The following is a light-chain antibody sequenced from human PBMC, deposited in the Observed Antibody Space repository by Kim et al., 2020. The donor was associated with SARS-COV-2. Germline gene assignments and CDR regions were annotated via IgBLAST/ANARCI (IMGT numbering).Light chain of an antibody. CDR2: GKN. J-gene: IGLJ3*02. Sequence: ALGQTVRLTCQGDSLRSDYASWYQQKPGQAPLLVIYGKNNRPSGIPDRFSGSSSGNTASLTITGAQAEDEADYYCNSRDSSGNHWVFGGGTQLTVL. V-gene: IGLV3-19*01. CDR1: SLRSDY. CDR3: NSRDSSGNHWV.